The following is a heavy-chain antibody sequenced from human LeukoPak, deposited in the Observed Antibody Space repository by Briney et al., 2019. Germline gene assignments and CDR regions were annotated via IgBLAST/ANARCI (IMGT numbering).Heavy chain of an antibody. CDR3: ARGVLLKGGFDM. Sequence: SETLSLTCSVSGGSISGALYSRAWIRQTPGQGREWIGTIYDSGTNYYNPSLKSRVSISVDTSNNQFSLNMNFVTAADTAVYYCARGVLLKGGFDMWGQGTIVTVSA. CDR1: GGSISGALYS. CDR2: IYDSGTN. J-gene: IGHJ3*02. D-gene: IGHD2-15*01. V-gene: IGHV4-39*01.